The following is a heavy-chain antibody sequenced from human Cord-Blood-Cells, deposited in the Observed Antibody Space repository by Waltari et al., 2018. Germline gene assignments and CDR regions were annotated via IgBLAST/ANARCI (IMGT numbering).Heavy chain of an antibody. D-gene: IGHD1-7*01. Sequence: QVQLHESGPGLVKPSETLSVPCPGSGGPLRSYSWTWIRQPPGKGLEWIGYIYYSGSTNYNPPLKGRVTISVDTSKNQFSLKLSSVTAADTAVYYCARAGTKGSFDIWGQGTMVTVSS. V-gene: IGHV4-59*01. CDR2: IYYSGST. CDR3: ARAGTKGSFDI. CDR1: GGPLRSYS. J-gene: IGHJ3*02.